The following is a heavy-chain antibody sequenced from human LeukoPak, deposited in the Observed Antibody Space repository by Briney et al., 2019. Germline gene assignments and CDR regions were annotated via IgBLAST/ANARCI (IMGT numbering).Heavy chain of an antibody. CDR3: ARDGYNLDY. CDR1: GFTFSSYE. D-gene: IGHD5-24*01. Sequence: GGSLRLSCAASGFTFSSYEMNWVRQAPGKGLEWASYISSSGSTIYYADSVKGRFTISRDNSKNTLYLQMNSLRAEDTAVYYCARDGYNLDYWGQGTLVTVSS. V-gene: IGHV3-48*03. J-gene: IGHJ4*02. CDR2: ISSSGSTI.